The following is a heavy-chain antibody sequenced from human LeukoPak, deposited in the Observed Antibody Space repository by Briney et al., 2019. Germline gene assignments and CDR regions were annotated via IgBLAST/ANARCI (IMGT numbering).Heavy chain of an antibody. Sequence: SETLSLTCTVSGYSISSGYYWGWIRQPPGKGLEWIGSIYHSGRTYYNPSLKSRVTISVDTSKNQFSLKLSSVTAADTAVYYCARRPNYGSGSSFDYWGQGTLVTVSS. J-gene: IGHJ4*02. CDR1: GYSISSGYY. D-gene: IGHD3-10*01. CDR3: ARRPNYGSGSSFDY. CDR2: IYHSGRT. V-gene: IGHV4-38-2*02.